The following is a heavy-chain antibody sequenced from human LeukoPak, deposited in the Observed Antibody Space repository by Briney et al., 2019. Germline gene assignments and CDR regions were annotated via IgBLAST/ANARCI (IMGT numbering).Heavy chain of an antibody. CDR3: AREESSLAAGVYYFDY. Sequence: ASVKVSCKASGYTFTDYAIHWVRQAPGQRLEWMGWVNTGNGNTRYSQKFQDRFTIARDTSASTAYVELSSLRSEDTAVYYCAREESSLAAGVYYFDYWGQGTLVTVSS. CDR2: VNTGNGNT. D-gene: IGHD6-25*01. J-gene: IGHJ4*02. V-gene: IGHV1-3*04. CDR1: GYTFTDYA.